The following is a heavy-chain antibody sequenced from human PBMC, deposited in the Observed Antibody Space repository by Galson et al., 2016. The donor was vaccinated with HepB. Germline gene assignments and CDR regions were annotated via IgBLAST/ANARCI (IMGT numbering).Heavy chain of an antibody. D-gene: IGHD5-12*01. V-gene: IGHV3-73*01. CDR3: VTISSYWYYNGMDV. Sequence: SLRLSCAASGFIFSDSAMHWVRQAPGKGLEWVGRIRTKPNNYATLYVESVKGRFTISRDDSQNTAYLEMNNLKNEDTAVYYGVTISSYWYYNGMDVWGQGTTVTVSS. CDR1: GFIFSDSA. CDR2: IRTKPNNYAT. J-gene: IGHJ6*02.